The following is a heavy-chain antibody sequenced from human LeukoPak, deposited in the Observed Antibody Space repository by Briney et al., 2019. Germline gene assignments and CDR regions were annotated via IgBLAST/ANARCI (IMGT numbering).Heavy chain of an antibody. J-gene: IGHJ1*01. CDR1: GFTFSDYN. V-gene: IGHV3-48*01. CDR3: AKDICSSTSCSGYFQH. CDR2: MSRSGDII. D-gene: IGHD2-2*01. Sequence: GGSLRLSCAASGFTFSDYNMNWVRQVPGKGLESVSYMSRSGDIIYYADSVKGRFTISRDNSKNTLYLQMNSLRAEDTAVYYCAKDICSSTSCSGYFQHWGQGTLVTVSS.